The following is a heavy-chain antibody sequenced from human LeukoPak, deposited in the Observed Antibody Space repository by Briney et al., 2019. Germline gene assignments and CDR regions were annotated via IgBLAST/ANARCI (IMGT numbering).Heavy chain of an antibody. J-gene: IGHJ4*02. Sequence: GGSLRLSCAASGFTFSSYAMSWVRQAPGKGLEWVPRISGSGSTTYYTDSVKGRFTVSRDNSKNTLYLQMDSLRVEDTAIYYCAKELAYSYAKFDYWGQGTLVTVSS. CDR1: GFTFSSYA. CDR2: ISGSGSTT. D-gene: IGHD5-18*01. V-gene: IGHV3-23*01. CDR3: AKELAYSYAKFDY.